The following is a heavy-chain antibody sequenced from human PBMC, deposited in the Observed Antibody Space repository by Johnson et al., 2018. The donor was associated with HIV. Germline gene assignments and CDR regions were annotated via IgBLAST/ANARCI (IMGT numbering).Heavy chain of an antibody. D-gene: IGHD6-19*01. CDR3: AKDVHSSGWYAFDI. CDR1: GFSLGSFG. CDR2: ISYDGTEK. J-gene: IGHJ3*02. V-gene: IGHV3-30*18. Sequence: VQLVESGGGVVQPGRSLRLSCAASGFSLGSFGMHWVRQAPGKGLEWVAVISYDGTEKYYAGSVKARFTISRDNSKNTLYLVINRVRPEDTAVYYCAKDVHSSGWYAFDIWGQGTMVTVSS.